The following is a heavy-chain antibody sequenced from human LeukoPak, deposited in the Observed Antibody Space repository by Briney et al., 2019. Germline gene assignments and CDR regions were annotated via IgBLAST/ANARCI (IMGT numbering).Heavy chain of an antibody. D-gene: IGHD1-26*01. J-gene: IGHJ5*02. CDR2: IFYSGIT. CDR1: DGSISSYY. V-gene: IGHV4-59*01. Sequence: SETLSLTCTVSDGSISSYYWNWIRQPPGKGLEWIGYIFYSGITNYNPSLKSRVTISVDTSKKQFSLKLTSVTAADTAVYYCARDSGSYPHWFAPWGQGTLVTVSS. CDR3: ARDSGSYPHWFAP.